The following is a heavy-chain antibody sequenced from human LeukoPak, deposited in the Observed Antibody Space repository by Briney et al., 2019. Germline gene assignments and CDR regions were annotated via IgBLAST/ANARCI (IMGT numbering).Heavy chain of an antibody. CDR3: ASVAAPRDYYYYMDV. CDR1: GGTFSSYA. Sequence: SVKVSCKASGGTFSSYAISWVRQAPRQGLEWMGGIIPIFGTANYAQKFQGRVTITADESTSTAYMELSSLRSEDTAVYYCASVAAPRDYYYYMDVWGKGTTVTVSS. CDR2: IIPIFGTA. V-gene: IGHV1-69*01. J-gene: IGHJ6*03. D-gene: IGHD6-6*01.